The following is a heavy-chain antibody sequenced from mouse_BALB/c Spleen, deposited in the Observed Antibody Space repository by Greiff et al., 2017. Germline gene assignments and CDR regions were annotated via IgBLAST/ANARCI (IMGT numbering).Heavy chain of an antibody. CDR3: ARDQGLLRLEGVFAY. Sequence: QVQLKESGPGLVAPSQSLSITCTVSGFSLTSYGVHWVRQPPGKGLEWLGVIWAGGSTNYNSALMSRLSISKDNSKSQVFLKMNSLQTDDTAMYYCARDQGLLRLEGVFAYWGQGTLVTVSA. CDR2: IWAGGST. CDR1: GFSLTSYG. D-gene: IGHD1-2*01. J-gene: IGHJ3*01. V-gene: IGHV2-9*02.